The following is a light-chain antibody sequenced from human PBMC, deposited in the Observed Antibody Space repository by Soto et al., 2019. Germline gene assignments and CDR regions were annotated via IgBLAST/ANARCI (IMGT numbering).Light chain of an antibody. V-gene: IGKV3-20*01. CDR3: QQYVSSPPWT. J-gene: IGKJ1*01. CDR1: QSVSSSH. CDR2: DAS. Sequence: EIVLTQSPGTLSLSPGERATLSCRASQSVSSSHLAWYQQKPGQAPRLLIYDASSRATGIPDRFSGSGSGTDFTLTISRLEPEDFAVYYCQQYVSSPPWTFGQGTKVEIK.